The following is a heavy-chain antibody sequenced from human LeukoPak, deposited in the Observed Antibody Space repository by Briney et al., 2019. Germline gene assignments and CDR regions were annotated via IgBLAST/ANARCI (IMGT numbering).Heavy chain of an antibody. D-gene: IGHD6-19*01. J-gene: IGHJ6*03. CDR1: GYSISSGFY. CDR2: ILHSGIT. CDR3: ATYSSSREDYMDV. Sequence: SETLSLTCTVSGYSISSGFYWGWIRQPPGKGLEWIGCILHSGITYYNPSLKSRVTMSVDTSKNQFSLKLNSVTAADTAVYYCATYSSSREDYMDVWGKGTTVTVSS. V-gene: IGHV4-38-2*02.